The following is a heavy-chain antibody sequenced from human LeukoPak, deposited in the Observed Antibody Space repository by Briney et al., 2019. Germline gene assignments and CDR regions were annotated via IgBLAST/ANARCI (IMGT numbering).Heavy chain of an antibody. D-gene: IGHD6-6*01. CDR2: ISYDGSNK. CDR3: AKTSIAADY. J-gene: IGHJ4*02. V-gene: IGHV3-30-3*02. Sequence: GRSLRLSCAASGFTFSSYAMHWVRQAPGKGLEWVAVISYDGSNKYYADSVKGRFTISRDNSKNTLYLQMNSLRAEDTAVYYCAKTSIAADYWGQGTLVTVSS. CDR1: GFTFSSYA.